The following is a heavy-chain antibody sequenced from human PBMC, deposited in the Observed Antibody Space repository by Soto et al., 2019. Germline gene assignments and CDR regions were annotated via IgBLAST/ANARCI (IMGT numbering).Heavy chain of an antibody. CDR3: PPGIEVAGLQY. J-gene: IGHJ4*02. CDR2: IRDKANSYAT. V-gene: IGHV3-73*01. CDR1: GFTFSGSA. Sequence: EVQLVESGGGLVQPGGSLKLSCAASGFTFSGSAMHWVRQASGKGLEWVGRIRDKANSYATTYAASVKGRFTFSRDDSKNTAYLQMNSLKIEDTALYYFPPGIEVAGLQYWGQGTLVTVSS. D-gene: IGHD6-19*01.